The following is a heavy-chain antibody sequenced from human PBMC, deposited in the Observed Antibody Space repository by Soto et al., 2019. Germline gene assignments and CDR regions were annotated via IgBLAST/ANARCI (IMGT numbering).Heavy chain of an antibody. CDR2: ISGSGGST. CDR1: GFTVYSYA. Sequence: WGSTRISCAASGFTVYSYAMSWVRQEPGKGLEWVSAISGSGGSTYYADSVKGRFTISRDNSKNTLYLQMNSLRAEDTAVYYCAKVGYYGSGSIYYYMDVWGKGTTVTVSS. V-gene: IGHV3-23*01. CDR3: AKVGYYGSGSIYYYMDV. D-gene: IGHD3-10*01. J-gene: IGHJ6*03.